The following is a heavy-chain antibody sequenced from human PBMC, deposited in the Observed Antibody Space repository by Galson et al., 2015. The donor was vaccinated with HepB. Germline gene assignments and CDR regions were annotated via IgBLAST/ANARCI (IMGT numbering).Heavy chain of an antibody. V-gene: IGHV3-30*18. CDR3: AKVGAQVSPSSYFQH. CDR1: GFTFSSYG. D-gene: IGHD4-17*01. CDR2: ISYDGSNK. Sequence: SLRLSCAASGFTFSSYGMHWVRQALGKGLEWVAVISYDGSNKYYADSVKGRFTISRDNSKNTLYLQMNSLRAEDTAVYYCAKVGAQVSPSSYFQHWGQGTLVTVSS. J-gene: IGHJ1*01.